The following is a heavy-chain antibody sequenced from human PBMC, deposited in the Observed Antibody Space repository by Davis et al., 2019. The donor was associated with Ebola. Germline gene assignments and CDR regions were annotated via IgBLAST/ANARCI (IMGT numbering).Heavy chain of an antibody. Sequence: ASVKASCKASGYIFSNYDINWVRQASGQGLEWMGWMNPYSGHTGYVEKFKGRVTMTRDSSITTAYMELISLRLDDTAVYYCARGYSPKCRTGDCVNDYWGQGTLVTVSS. J-gene: IGHJ4*02. V-gene: IGHV1-8*01. CDR1: GYIFSNYD. D-gene: IGHD2-21*01. CDR3: ARGYSPKCRTGDCVNDY. CDR2: MNPYSGHT.